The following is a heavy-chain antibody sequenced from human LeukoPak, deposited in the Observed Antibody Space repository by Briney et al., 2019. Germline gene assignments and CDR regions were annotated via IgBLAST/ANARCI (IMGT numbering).Heavy chain of an antibody. Sequence: GGSLRLSCAASGFTFSSYSMNWVRQAPGKGLEWVAVISYDGSNKYYADSVKGRFTISRDNSKNTLYLQMNSLRPEDTAVYYCARDLGGNRAFDIWGQGTMVTVSS. CDR1: GFTFSSYS. CDR2: ISYDGSNK. CDR3: ARDLGGNRAFDI. D-gene: IGHD4-23*01. V-gene: IGHV3-30*03. J-gene: IGHJ3*02.